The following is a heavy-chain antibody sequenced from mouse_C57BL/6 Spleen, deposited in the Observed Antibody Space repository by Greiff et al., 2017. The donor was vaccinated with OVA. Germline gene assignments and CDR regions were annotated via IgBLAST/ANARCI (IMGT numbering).Heavy chain of an antibody. CDR2: ISSGSSTI. D-gene: IGHD4-1*01. J-gene: IGHJ4*01. CDR3: APLTGTGAMDY. V-gene: IGHV5-17*01. CDR1: GFTFSDYG. Sequence: EVNVVESGGGLVKPGGSLKLSCAASGFTFSDYGMHWVRQAPEKGLEWVAYISSGSSTIYYADTVKGRFTIYRDNAKNTLFLQMTSLRAEDTAMYYCAPLTGTGAMDYWGQGPSVTVSS.